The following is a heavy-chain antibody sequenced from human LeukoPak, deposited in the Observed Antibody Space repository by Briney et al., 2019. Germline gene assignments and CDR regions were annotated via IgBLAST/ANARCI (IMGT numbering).Heavy chain of an antibody. CDR3: ARHVRFLEWPYRFDP. V-gene: IGHV4-39*01. Sequence: KPSETLSLTCTVSGGSISSSSYYWGWIRQPPGKGLEWIGSIYYSGSTYYNPSLKSRVTISVDTSKNQFSLKLSSVTAADTAVYYCARHVRFLEWPYRFDPWGQGTLVTVSS. D-gene: IGHD3-3*01. J-gene: IGHJ5*02. CDR2: IYYSGST. CDR1: GGSISSSSYY.